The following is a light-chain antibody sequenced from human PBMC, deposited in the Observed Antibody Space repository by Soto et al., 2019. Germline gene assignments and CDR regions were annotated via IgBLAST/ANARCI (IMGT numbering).Light chain of an antibody. Sequence: EIVLTQSPGTLSLSPGERATLSCRASQSITNNFLAWYQQKPGQAPRLLIYGASTRAAGVPDRFSGSGSGTDFTLTIPILEPEECAVYYCQQYWRSPLMYTFGQGTKLGVK. CDR1: QSITNNF. J-gene: IGKJ2*01. CDR3: QQYWRSPLMYT. V-gene: IGKV3-20*01. CDR2: GAS.